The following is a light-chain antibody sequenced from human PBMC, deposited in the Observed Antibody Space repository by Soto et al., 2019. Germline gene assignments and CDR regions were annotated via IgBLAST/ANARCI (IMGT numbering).Light chain of an antibody. CDR3: APWDDSLNGWV. V-gene: IGLV1-44*01. Sequence: QLVLTQPPSASGTPGQRVTISCSGSSSNIGSNTVNWYQQLPGTAPKLLIYSNNQRPSGVPDRFSGSKSGTSASLAINGLQSEDEADYYCAPWDDSLNGWVFGGGTKLTVL. J-gene: IGLJ3*02. CDR1: SSNIGSNT. CDR2: SNN.